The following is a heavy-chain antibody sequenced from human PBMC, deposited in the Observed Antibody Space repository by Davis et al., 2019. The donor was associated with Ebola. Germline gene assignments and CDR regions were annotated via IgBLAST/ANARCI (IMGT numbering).Heavy chain of an antibody. CDR3: ARGVGEYSKYDYYYMDV. Sequence: PSETLSLTCGVYSGSFSNYFWSWIRHLPGKGLEWIGEITHTGSTYYNPSLKSRVTISVDTSKNQFSLKLSSVTAADTAVYYCARGVGEYSKYDYYYMDVWGKGTTVTVSS. D-gene: IGHD3-16*01. CDR2: ITHTGST. V-gene: IGHV4-34*01. J-gene: IGHJ6*03. CDR1: SGSFSNYF.